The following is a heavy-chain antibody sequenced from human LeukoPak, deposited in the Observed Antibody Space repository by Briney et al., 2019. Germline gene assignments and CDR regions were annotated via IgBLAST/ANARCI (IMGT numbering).Heavy chain of an antibody. CDR1: GYTFTSYY. J-gene: IGHJ4*02. V-gene: IGHV1-46*01. D-gene: IGHD3-22*01. CDR3: ARQSSGYYYFDY. Sequence: ASVTVSCKASGYTFTSYYMHWVRQAPGQGLEWMGIINPSGGSTSYAQKFQGRVTMTRDMSTSTVYMELSSLRSEDTAVYYCARQSSGYYYFDYWGQGTLVTVSS. CDR2: INPSGGST.